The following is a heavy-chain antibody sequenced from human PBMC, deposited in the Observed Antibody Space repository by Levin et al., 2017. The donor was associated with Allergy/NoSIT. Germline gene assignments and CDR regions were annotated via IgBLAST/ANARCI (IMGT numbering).Heavy chain of an antibody. J-gene: IGHJ5*02. Sequence: SQTLSLTCTVSGGSISSPYWSWIRQSPGKGLEWIGYIYHSGTTNYNPSLKSRVTFSMDTSKNQFSLRLTSVTAADTAVYYCALGSTGAFGPWGQGTLVTVSS. CDR1: GGSISSPY. CDR3: ALGSTGAFGP. V-gene: IGHV4-59*11. CDR2: IYHSGTT. D-gene: IGHD7-27*01.